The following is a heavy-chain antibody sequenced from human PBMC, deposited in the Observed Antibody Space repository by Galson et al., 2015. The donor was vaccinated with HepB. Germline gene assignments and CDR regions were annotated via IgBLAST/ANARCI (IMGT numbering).Heavy chain of an antibody. Sequence: SGGTFSSYAISWVRQAPGQGLEWMGGIIPIFGTANYAQKFQGRVTITADESTSTAYMELSSLRSEDTAVYYCARVGPVKHIVVVPAASNWFDPWGQGTLVTVSS. CDR3: ARVGPVKHIVVVPAASNWFDP. J-gene: IGHJ5*02. CDR1: GGTFSSYA. V-gene: IGHV1-69*01. D-gene: IGHD2-2*01. CDR2: IIPIFGTA.